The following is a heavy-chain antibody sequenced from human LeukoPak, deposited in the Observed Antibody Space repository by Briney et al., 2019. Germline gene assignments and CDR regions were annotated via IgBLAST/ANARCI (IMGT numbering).Heavy chain of an antibody. D-gene: IGHD2-2*01. CDR3: VKHSAPVLAAARFDY. J-gene: IGHJ4*02. V-gene: IGHV3-30*18. CDR2: ISYDGNIK. CDR1: GFSFTSYN. Sequence: GGSLRLSCAASGFSFTSYNFHWVRQAPGKGLQWLGFISYDGNIKYEDSVKGRFTISRDNSKNTLYLQMNSLRAEDTALYYCVKHSAPVLAAARFDYWGQGNLVTVSS.